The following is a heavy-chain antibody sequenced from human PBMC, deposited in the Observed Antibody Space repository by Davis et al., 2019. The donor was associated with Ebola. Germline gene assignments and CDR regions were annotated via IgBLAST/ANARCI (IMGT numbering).Heavy chain of an antibody. CDR2: ISGSGGST. D-gene: IGHD6-19*01. CDR1: GFTVSSNY. V-gene: IGHV3-23*01. CDR3: AKVRYSSGWYVDDYFDY. Sequence: GESLKTSCAASGFTVSSNYMSWVRQAPGKGLEWVSAISGSGGSTYYADSVKGRFTISRDNSKNTLYLQMNSLRAEDTAVYYCAKVRYSSGWYVDDYFDYWGQGTLVTVSS. J-gene: IGHJ4*02.